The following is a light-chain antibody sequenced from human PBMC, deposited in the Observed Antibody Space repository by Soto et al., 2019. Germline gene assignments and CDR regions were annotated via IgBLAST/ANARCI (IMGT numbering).Light chain of an antibody. CDR1: QSVSSN. J-gene: IGKJ1*01. Sequence: EIVMTQSPATLSVSPGERATLSCRASQSVSSNLAWYQQKPGQAPKLLIYGASTRGTGIPARFSGSESGTEFTFTISSLQSEYFAVYYCQQYNNWPWTLGQGTKVEIK. CDR2: GAS. V-gene: IGKV3-15*01. CDR3: QQYNNWPWT.